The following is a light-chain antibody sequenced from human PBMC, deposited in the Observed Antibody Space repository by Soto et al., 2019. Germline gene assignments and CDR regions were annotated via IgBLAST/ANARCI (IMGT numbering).Light chain of an antibody. CDR1: QSIDRY. Sequence: DIQMTQSPSSLSASVGDRVTITCRASQSIDRYLNWYHQKPGQAPKLLIHSASSLQSAVPSRFSGSVSGTDFTLTITSLQPEDFATYYCQQSYGTPPTFGPGTKVDIK. V-gene: IGKV1-39*01. CDR2: SAS. CDR3: QQSYGTPPT. J-gene: IGKJ3*01.